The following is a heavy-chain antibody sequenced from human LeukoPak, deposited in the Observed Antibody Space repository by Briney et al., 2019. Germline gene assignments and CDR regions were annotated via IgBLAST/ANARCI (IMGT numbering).Heavy chain of an antibody. V-gene: IGHV1-3*01. D-gene: IGHD6-13*01. CDR1: GYTFTGYY. CDR2: INAGNGNT. CDR3: ARVARYSSRSDAFDI. J-gene: IGHJ3*02. Sequence: GASVKVSCKASGYTFTGYYMHWVRQPPGQRLEWMGWINAGNGNTKYSQKFQGRVTITRDTSASTAYMELSSLRSEDTAVYYCARVARYSSRSDAFDIWGQGTMVTVSS.